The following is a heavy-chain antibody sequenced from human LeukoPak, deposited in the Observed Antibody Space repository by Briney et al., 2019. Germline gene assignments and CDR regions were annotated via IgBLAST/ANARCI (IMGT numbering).Heavy chain of an antibody. Sequence: SETLSLTCTVSGGSISSYYWSWIRQPPGKGLEWIGFIYSSGSTNYNPSLKSRVTMSVDTSKNQFSLKLSSVTAADTAVYYCARRMRRDGSNTYYFDYWGQGTLVTVSS. V-gene: IGHV4-59*08. CDR1: GGSISSYY. J-gene: IGHJ4*02. D-gene: IGHD5-24*01. CDR2: IYSSGST. CDR3: ARRMRRDGSNTYYFDY.